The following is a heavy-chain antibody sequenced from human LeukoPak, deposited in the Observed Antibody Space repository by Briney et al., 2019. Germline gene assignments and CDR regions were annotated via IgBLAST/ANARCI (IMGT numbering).Heavy chain of an antibody. CDR1: GFTFSTYV. Sequence: GGSLRLSCAASGFTFSTYVMNSVRQSPGKGLEWVSSISSTSGTIHYADSVKGRFTISRDNAKNSVFLQMKSLRVEDTAVYFCASVCPSINCDDFDYWGQGTLVTVSS. J-gene: IGHJ4*02. D-gene: IGHD2-2*01. CDR2: ISSTSGTI. CDR3: ASVCPSINCDDFDY. V-gene: IGHV3-48*04.